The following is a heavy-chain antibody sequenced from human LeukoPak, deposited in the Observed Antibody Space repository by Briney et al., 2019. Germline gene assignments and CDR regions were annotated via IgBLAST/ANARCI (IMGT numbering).Heavy chain of an antibody. Sequence: GASVKVSCKAAGHTFTNYDFGWVRQAPGQGLEWMGWISGYNGNTNYAQKFQGRITMTTDTSTSTVYMDLRSLRSDDTAIYYCAGICNSASCFNFFKYWGQGTLVTVSS. V-gene: IGHV1-18*01. D-gene: IGHD2-2*01. J-gene: IGHJ4*02. CDR1: GHTFTNYD. CDR2: ISGYNGNT. CDR3: AGICNSASCFNFFKY.